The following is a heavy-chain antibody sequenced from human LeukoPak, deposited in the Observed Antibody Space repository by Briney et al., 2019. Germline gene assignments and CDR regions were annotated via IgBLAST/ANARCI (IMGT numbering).Heavy chain of an antibody. CDR1: GFTFSTYW. D-gene: IGHD3-10*01. V-gene: IGHV3-74*01. CDR2: VNSDGSST. J-gene: IGHJ6*02. CDR3: ATNAKNMVRGVIFYYYGMDV. Sequence: PGGSLRLSCAASGFTFSTYWMHWVRQAPGKGLVWVSRVNSDGSSTSYADSVKGRFTISRDNGKNALYLQMNTLRAEDTAVYYCATNAKNMVRGVIFYYYGMDVWGQGTTVTVSS.